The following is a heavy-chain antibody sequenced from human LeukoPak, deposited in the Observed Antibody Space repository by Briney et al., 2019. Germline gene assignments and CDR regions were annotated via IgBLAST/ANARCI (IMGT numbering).Heavy chain of an antibody. CDR1: GGSVSSGSYY. J-gene: IGHJ4*02. Sequence: SSETLSLTCTVSGGSVSSGSYYWSWIRQPPGKGLEWIGYIYYSGSTNYNPSLKSRVTISVDTSKNQFSLKLSSVTAADTAVYYCAREPLGSYSSWGQGTLVTVSS. V-gene: IGHV4-61*01. D-gene: IGHD6-13*01. CDR2: IYYSGST. CDR3: AREPLGSYSS.